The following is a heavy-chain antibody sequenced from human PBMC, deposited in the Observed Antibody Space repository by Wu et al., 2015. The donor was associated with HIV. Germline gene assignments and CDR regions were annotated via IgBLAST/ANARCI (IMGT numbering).Heavy chain of an antibody. CDR1: GYTFSNSG. CDR3: GRVWGCGFTTCYWRVDV. D-gene: IGHD2-21*01. J-gene: IGHJ6*02. CDR2: TMGDSGST. V-gene: IGHV1-18*01. Sequence: QVRLVQSGVEVKKPGASVKVSCKTYGYTFSNSGVSWIRQAPGQGLEYMGWTMGDSGSTNYAQRFQGRVTMTIDTSTNTGYLELGSLRSDDTAVYYCGRVWGCGFTTCYWRVDVWGQGTTVIVSS.